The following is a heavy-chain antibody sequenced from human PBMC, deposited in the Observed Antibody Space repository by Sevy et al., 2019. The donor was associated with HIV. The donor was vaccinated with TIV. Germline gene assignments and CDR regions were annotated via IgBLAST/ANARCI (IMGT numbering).Heavy chain of an antibody. V-gene: IGHV3-48*02. CDR3: AGDSPRITMVRVGNWFDP. J-gene: IGHJ5*02. D-gene: IGHD3-10*01. CDR1: GFIFSTYS. Sequence: GGSLRLSCAASGFIFSTYSMNWVRQAPGKGLEWVSYIDSDGSTIYYADSVKGRFSISRDNANNSLYLQMNSLRDEDTAVYYCAGDSPRITMVRVGNWFDPWGQGTLVTVSS. CDR2: IDSDGSTI.